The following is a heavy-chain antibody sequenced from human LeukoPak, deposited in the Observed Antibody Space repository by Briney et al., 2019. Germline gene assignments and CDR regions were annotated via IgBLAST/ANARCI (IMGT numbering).Heavy chain of an antibody. V-gene: IGHV3-23*01. CDR1: GGSISSSN. J-gene: IGHJ4*02. D-gene: IGHD6-19*01. CDR2: IDSTGGST. Sequence: PSGTLSLTCAVSGGSISSSNWWSWVRQPPGKGLEWVSAIDSTGGSTYYADSVKGRFTISRDNSKNTLFLQMNSLRAEDTAVYYCAKGRGAVAGTFDYWGQGTLVTVSS. CDR3: AKGRGAVAGTFDY.